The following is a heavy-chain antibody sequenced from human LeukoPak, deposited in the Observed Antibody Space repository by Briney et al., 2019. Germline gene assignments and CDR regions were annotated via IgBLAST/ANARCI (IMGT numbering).Heavy chain of an antibody. CDR2: IYTSGST. CDR1: GGSISSGSYY. J-gene: IGHJ5*02. D-gene: IGHD2-2*02. Sequence: SETLSLTCTVSGGSISSGSYYWSWIRQPAGKGLEWIGRIYTSGSTNYNPSLKSRVTISVGTSKNQFSLKLSSVTAADTAVYYCAREGIVVVPAAIPYNWFDPWGQGTLVTVSS. CDR3: AREGIVVVPAAIPYNWFDP. V-gene: IGHV4-61*02.